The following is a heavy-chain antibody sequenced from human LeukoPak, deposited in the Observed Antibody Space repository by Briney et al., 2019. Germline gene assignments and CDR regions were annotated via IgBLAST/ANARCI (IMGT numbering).Heavy chain of an antibody. V-gene: IGHV4-59*08. CDR1: GGSISSYY. Sequence: PSETLSLTCTVSGGSISSYYWSWIRQPPGKGLEWIGYIYYSGSTNYNPSLKSRVTISVDTSKNQFSLKLSSVTAADTAVYYCARFPGFDYWGQGTLVTVSS. CDR3: ARFPGFDY. J-gene: IGHJ4*02. CDR2: IYYSGST.